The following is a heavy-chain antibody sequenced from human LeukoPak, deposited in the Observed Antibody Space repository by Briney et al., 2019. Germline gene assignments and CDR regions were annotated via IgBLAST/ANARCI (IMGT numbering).Heavy chain of an antibody. CDR2: VNHRGDT. Sequence: SEALSLTCAVYGGSFTGYYWSWIRQSPGKGLQWIAEVNHRGDTNYNPSVKGRVTISVDTSKNQFSLKVTSLTAADTAVYYCARGATISETGYFDYWGQGTLVTVSP. J-gene: IGHJ4*03. CDR3: ARGATISETGYFDY. D-gene: IGHD1-1*01. V-gene: IGHV4-34*01. CDR1: GGSFTGYY.